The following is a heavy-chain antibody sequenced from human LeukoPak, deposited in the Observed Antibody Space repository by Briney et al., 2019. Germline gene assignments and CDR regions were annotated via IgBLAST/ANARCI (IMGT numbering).Heavy chain of an antibody. V-gene: IGHV3-30*02. J-gene: IGHJ4*02. CDR3: AKDGGEYYDSSGYSFDY. D-gene: IGHD3-22*01. CDR2: IRYDGSNK. Sequence: PGRSLRLSCAASGFTFSSYGMHWVRQAPGKGLEWVAFIRYDGSNKYYADSVKGRFTISRDNSKNTLYLQMNSLRAEDTAVYYCAKDGGEYYDSSGYSFDYWGQGTLVTVSS. CDR1: GFTFSSYG.